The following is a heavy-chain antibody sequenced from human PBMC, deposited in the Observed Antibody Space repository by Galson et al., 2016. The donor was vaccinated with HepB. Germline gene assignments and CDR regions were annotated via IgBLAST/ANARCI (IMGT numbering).Heavy chain of an antibody. V-gene: IGHV4-59*01. D-gene: IGHD6-13*01. J-gene: IGHJ4*02. CDR2: VFHNGAT. CDR1: GGSISSYY. Sequence: SETLSLTCTVSGGSISSYYWSWIRQPPGKGLEWIGFVFHNGATNYNPSLKSRVTISVATSKNQFSLRLSAVTAADTAVYYCARQSSWNPYYFDYWGQGTLVSVSS. CDR3: ARQSSWNPYYFDY.